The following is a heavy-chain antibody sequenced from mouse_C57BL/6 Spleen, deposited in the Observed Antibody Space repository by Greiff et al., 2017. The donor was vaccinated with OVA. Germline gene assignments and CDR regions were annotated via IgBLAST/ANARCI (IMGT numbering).Heavy chain of an antibody. CDR1: GYTFTSYW. CDR3: AREGTTVVPFDY. CDR2: IHPNSGST. Sequence: QVQLQQPGAELVKPGASVKLSCKASGYTFTSYWMHWVKQRPGQGLEWIGMIHPNSGSTNYNEKFKSKATLTVDKSSSTAYMQLSSLTSEDSAVYYCAREGTTVVPFDYWGQVTTLTVSS. V-gene: IGHV1-64*01. D-gene: IGHD1-1*01. J-gene: IGHJ2*01.